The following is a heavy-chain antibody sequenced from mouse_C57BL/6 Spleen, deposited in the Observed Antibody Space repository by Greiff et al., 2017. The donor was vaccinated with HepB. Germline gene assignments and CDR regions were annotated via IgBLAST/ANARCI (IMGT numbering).Heavy chain of an antibody. V-gene: IGHV3-2*02. CDR2: ISYSGST. Sequence: DVQLQESGPGLVKPSQSLSLTCTVTGYSITSGYGCNWIRQFPGNKLEWMGYISYSGSTNYNPSLKRRISITRDTSKNQFFLQLNSVTTEDTATYYCARTARIKYWGQGTTLTVSS. CDR1: GYSITSGYG. J-gene: IGHJ2*01. CDR3: ARTARIKY. D-gene: IGHD1-2*01.